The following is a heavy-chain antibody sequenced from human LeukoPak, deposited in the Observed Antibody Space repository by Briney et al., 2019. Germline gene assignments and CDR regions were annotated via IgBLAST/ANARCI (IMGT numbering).Heavy chain of an antibody. CDR1: GGSFSNYY. CDR3: ARGAICSWQWLKPLYYFDY. CDR2: INHSGST. J-gene: IGHJ4*02. V-gene: IGHV4-34*01. Sequence: KPSETLSLTCAVYGGSFSNYYWSWIRQSPGKGLEWIGEINHSGSTYYNPSLKSRVTMSVETSKNQFSLNLSSVTTADTAVYYCARGAICSWQWLKPLYYFDYWGQGTLVTVSS. D-gene: IGHD6-19*01.